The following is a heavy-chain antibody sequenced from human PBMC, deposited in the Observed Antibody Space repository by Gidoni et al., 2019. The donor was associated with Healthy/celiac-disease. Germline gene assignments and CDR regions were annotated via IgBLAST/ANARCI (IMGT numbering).Heavy chain of an antibody. CDR1: GFTVSSNY. CDR2: IYSGGST. Sequence: EVQLVESGGGLIQPGGSLRLSCAASGFTVSSNYMSWVCQAPGKGLEWVSVIYSGGSTYYADSVKGRFTISRDNSKNTLYLQMNSLGAEDTAVYYCARDPVSGSGWYSDWGQGTLVTVSS. J-gene: IGHJ4*02. CDR3: ARDPVSGSGWYSD. D-gene: IGHD6-19*01. V-gene: IGHV3-53*01.